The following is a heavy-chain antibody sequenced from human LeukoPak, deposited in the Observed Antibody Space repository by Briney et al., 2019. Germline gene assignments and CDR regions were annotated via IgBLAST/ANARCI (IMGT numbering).Heavy chain of an antibody. CDR3: ARSGPAAMYYFDY. CDR2: INHSGST. D-gene: IGHD2-2*01. J-gene: IGHJ4*02. Sequence: KTSETLSHTCAVYGGSFSGYYWSWIRQPPGKGLEWIGEINHSGSTNYNPSLKSRVTISVDTSKNQFSLKLSSVTAADTAVYYCARSGPAAMYYFDYWGQGTLVAVSS. V-gene: IGHV4-34*01. CDR1: GGSFSGYY.